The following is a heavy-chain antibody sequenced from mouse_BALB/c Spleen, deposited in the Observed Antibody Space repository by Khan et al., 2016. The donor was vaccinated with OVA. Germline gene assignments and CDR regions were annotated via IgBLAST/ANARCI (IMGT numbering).Heavy chain of an antibody. CDR2: ISSGSTTI. CDR3: ERRGIYDGYYGGAMDY. V-gene: IGHV5-17*02. D-gene: IGHD2-3*01. Sequence: EVELVESGGGLVQPGGSRKLSCAASGFTFSSFGMHWVRQAPEKGLEWVAYISSGSTTIYYADTVKGRFTISRDNPKNTLFLQMTSLRSEDTAMYYCERRGIYDGYYGGAMDYWGQGTSVTVSA. J-gene: IGHJ4*01. CDR1: GFTFSSFG.